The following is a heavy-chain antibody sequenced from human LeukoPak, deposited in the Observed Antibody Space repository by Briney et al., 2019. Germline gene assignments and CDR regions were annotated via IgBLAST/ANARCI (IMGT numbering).Heavy chain of an antibody. CDR3: ARDAHSSSWSFDY. V-gene: IGHV3-11*06. J-gene: IGHJ4*02. CDR1: GFTFSDYY. D-gene: IGHD6-13*01. CDR2: ISSSSSYT. Sequence: TGGSLRLSCAASGFTFSDYYMSWIRQAPGKGLEWVSYISSSSSYTNYADSVKGRFTISRDNAKNSMYLQMNSLRAEDTAVYYCARDAHSSSWSFDYWGQGNLVTVSS.